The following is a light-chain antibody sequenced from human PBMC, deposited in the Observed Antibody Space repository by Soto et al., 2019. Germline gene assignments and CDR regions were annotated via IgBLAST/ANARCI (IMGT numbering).Light chain of an antibody. CDR3: QQYGSSLFT. CDR1: QSVSSSY. J-gene: IGKJ3*01. V-gene: IGKV3-20*01. CDR2: GAS. Sequence: EIVLTQSPGTLSLSPGERATLSCRASQSVSSSYLAWYQQKPGQAPRLLIYGASSRATGIPDGFSGSGSGTDFPLTISRLEPEDFAVYYCQQYGSSLFTFGPGTKVDIK.